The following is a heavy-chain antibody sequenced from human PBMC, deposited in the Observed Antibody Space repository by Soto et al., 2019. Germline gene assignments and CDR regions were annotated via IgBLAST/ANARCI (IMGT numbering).Heavy chain of an antibody. CDR3: ARDLDMDV. D-gene: IGHD3-16*01. Sequence: EVQLVESGGGLVQPGGSLRLSCAASGFTFTSYWMTWVRQAPGKGLEWVASIKQDGSQTYYMDSVKGRFTISRDNAKNSLYLQMNSMRAEDTAVYYCARDLDMDVLGKGTTVTVSS. J-gene: IGHJ6*03. CDR1: GFTFTSYW. CDR2: IKQDGSQT. V-gene: IGHV3-7*01.